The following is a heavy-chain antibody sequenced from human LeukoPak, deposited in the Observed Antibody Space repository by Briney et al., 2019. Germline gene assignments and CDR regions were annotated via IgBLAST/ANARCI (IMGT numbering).Heavy chain of an antibody. CDR2: ISYDGSNK. CDR3: AKDMIVVVYCQPEAGGASGEYAFDI. J-gene: IGHJ3*02. D-gene: IGHD3-22*01. V-gene: IGHV3-30*18. Sequence: GGSLRLSCAASGFTFSSYGMHWVRQAPGKGLEWVAVISYDGSNKYYADSVKGRFTISRDNSKNTLYLQMNSLRAEDTAVYYCAKDMIVVVYCQPEAGGASGEYAFDIWGQGTMVTVSS. CDR1: GFTFSSYG.